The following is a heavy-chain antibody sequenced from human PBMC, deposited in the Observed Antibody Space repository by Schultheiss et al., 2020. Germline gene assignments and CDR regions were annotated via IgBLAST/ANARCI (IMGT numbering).Heavy chain of an antibody. CDR1: GGSISSGSYY. D-gene: IGHD1-20*01. CDR3: ARVNNWNRRGLAWFDP. J-gene: IGHJ5*02. CDR2: IYTSGST. Sequence: SETLSLTCTVSGGSISSGSYYWSWIRQPAGKGLEWIGRIYTSGSTNYNPSLKSRVTISVDTSKNQFSLKLSSVTAADTAVYYCARVNNWNRRGLAWFDPWGQGTLVTVSS. V-gene: IGHV4-61*02.